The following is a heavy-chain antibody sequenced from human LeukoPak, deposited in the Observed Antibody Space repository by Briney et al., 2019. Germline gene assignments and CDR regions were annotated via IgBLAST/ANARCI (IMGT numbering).Heavy chain of an antibody. CDR3: ARVSPYYYDSSGYSDY. CDR2: IWYDGSNK. J-gene: IGHJ4*02. V-gene: IGHV3-33*01. CDR1: GFTFSSYG. D-gene: IGHD3-22*01. Sequence: PGGSLRLSCAASGFTFSSYGMHWVRQAPGKGLEWVAVIWYDGSNKYHADSVKGRFTISRDNSKNTLYLQMNSLRAEDTAVYYCARVSPYYYDSSGYSDYWGQGTLVTVSS.